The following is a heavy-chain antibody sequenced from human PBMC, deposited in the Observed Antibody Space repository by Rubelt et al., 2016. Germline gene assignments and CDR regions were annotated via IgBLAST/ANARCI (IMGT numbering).Heavy chain of an antibody. CDR2: INDSGTT. D-gene: IGHD2-15*01. V-gene: IGHV4-34*01. Sequence: QEQLKQWGAGLLEASETLSLTCAVYGGPFSGYYWSWIRQPPGKGLEWIGEINDSGTTNYNPSLKSRVTISADTSKNQFSLKLSSVTAADTAVYYCAGVCHCSGDTCREIWGQGTPVIVSS. J-gene: IGHJ4*02. CDR3: AGVCHCSGDTCREI. CDR1: GGPFSGYY.